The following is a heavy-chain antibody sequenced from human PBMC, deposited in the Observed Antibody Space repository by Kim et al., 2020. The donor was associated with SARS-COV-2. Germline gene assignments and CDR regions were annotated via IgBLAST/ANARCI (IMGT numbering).Heavy chain of an antibody. V-gene: IGHV3-30*18. D-gene: IGHD3-22*01. J-gene: IGHJ4*02. Sequence: GGSLRLSCAASGFTFSSYGMHWVRQAPGKGLEWVAVISYDGSNEYYADSVKGRFTISRDNSKNMLYLQMNSLRAEDTAVYYCAKGALIDYYDSSGYPDYWGQGTLVTVSS. CDR2: ISYDGSNE. CDR3: AKGALIDYYDSSGYPDY. CDR1: GFTFSSYG.